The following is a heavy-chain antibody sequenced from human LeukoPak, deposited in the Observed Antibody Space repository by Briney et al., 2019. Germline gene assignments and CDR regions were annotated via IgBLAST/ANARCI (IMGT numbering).Heavy chain of an antibody. CDR2: ISSGSRSM. V-gene: IGHV3-21*04. Sequence: GGSLRLSCAASGFMFSTFGMNWVRQAPGKGLEWVSSISSGSRSMDYADSVKGRFTISRDNAKNSLYLQMNSLRTEDTAVYYCARGRRDGYTDYWGQGTLVTVSS. CDR1: GFMFSTFG. CDR3: ARGRRDGYTDY. J-gene: IGHJ4*02. D-gene: IGHD5-24*01.